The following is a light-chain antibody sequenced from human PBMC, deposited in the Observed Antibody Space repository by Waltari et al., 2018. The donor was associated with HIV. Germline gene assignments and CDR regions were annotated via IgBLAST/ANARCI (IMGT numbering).Light chain of an antibody. Sequence: SYELTQPPSVSVSPGQAATITCSGAKLDDKYVCWYQQKPGRSPVLVIYQDDKRLSGIPDRFSGSNSGNTATLTISGTQTMDEADYYCQAWDSGTGVFGTGTTVTVL. CDR1: KLDDKY. J-gene: IGLJ1*01. CDR3: QAWDSGTGV. V-gene: IGLV3-1*01. CDR2: QDD.